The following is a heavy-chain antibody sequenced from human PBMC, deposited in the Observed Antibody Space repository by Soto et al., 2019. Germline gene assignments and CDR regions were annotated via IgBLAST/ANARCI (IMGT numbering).Heavy chain of an antibody. V-gene: IGHV3-20*01. Sequence: GGSLRLSCAASGFTFDDYGMSWVRQAPGKGLEWVSGINWNGGSTGYADSVKGRFTISRDNARNSLYLQMNSVRAEDTALLHCARERVWVYYGSGSYYTPYYFDYWGQGTLVTVSS. J-gene: IGHJ4*02. CDR2: INWNGGST. D-gene: IGHD3-10*01. CDR1: GFTFDDYG. CDR3: ARERVWVYYGSGSYYTPYYFDY.